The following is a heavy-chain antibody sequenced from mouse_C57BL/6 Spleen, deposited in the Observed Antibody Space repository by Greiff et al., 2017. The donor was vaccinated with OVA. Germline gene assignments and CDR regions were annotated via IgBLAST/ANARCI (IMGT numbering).Heavy chain of an antibody. CDR1: GYTFTSYG. CDR2: IYPRSGNT. D-gene: IGHD2-1*01. Sequence: QVQLKESGAELARPGASVKLSCKASGYTFTSYGISWVKQRTGQGLEWIGEIYPRSGNTYYNEKFKGKATLTADKSSSTAYMELRSLTSEDSAVYFCETYGNYGWYFDVWGTGTTVTVSS. J-gene: IGHJ1*03. CDR3: ETYGNYGWYFDV. V-gene: IGHV1-81*01.